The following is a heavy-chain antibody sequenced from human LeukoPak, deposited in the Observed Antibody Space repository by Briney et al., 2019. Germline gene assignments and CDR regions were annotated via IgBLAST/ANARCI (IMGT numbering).Heavy chain of an antibody. CDR3: ARHPRTYRGPLDY. CDR2: IYSGGST. CDR1: GFTFSSYA. D-gene: IGHD3-16*02. Sequence: GGSLRLSCAASGFTFSSYAMSWVRQAPGKGLEWVSVIYSGGSTYYADSVKGRFTISRDNSKNTLYLQMNSLRAEDTAVYYCARHPRTYRGPLDYWGQGTLVTVSS. J-gene: IGHJ4*02. V-gene: IGHV3-66*04.